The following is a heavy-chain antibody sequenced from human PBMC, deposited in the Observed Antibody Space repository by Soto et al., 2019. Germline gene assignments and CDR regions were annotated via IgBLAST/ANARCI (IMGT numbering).Heavy chain of an antibody. V-gene: IGHV3-15*01. CDR2: IKSKTDGGTT. CDR3: TTDAMRYCSSTSCPPDAFDI. Sequence: GGSLRLSCAASGFAFSNAWMSWVRQAPGKGLEWVGRIKSKTDGGTTDYAAPVKGRFTISRDDSKNTLYLQMNSLKTEDTAVYYCTTDAMRYCSSTSCPPDAFDIWGQGTMVTVSS. CDR1: GFAFSNAW. J-gene: IGHJ3*02. D-gene: IGHD2-2*01.